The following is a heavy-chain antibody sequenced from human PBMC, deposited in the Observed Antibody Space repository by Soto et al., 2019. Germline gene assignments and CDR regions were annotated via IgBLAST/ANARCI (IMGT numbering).Heavy chain of an antibody. CDR2: MNPNSGNT. CDR3: ARGDNYYGSGSYYNYYYYYMDV. J-gene: IGHJ6*03. D-gene: IGHD3-10*01. CDR1: GYTFTSYD. V-gene: IGHV1-8*01. Sequence: ASVKVSCKASGYTFTSYDINWVRQATGQGLEWMGWMNPNSGNTGYAQKFQGRVTMTRNTPISTAYMELSSLRSEDTAVYYCARGDNYYGSGSYYNYYYYYMDVWGKGTTVTVSS.